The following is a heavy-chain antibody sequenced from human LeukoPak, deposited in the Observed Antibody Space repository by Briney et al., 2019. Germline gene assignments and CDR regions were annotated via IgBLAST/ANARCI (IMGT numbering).Heavy chain of an antibody. CDR2: ISYDGSNK. D-gene: IGHD1-20*01. CDR1: GFTSSNAW. CDR3: AKGPFNWNEEIEYYFDY. J-gene: IGHJ4*02. Sequence: PGGSLRLSCAASGFTSSNAWMRGVRQAPGQGLECVAVISYDGSNKYYADSVKGRSTISRDNSKNTLYLQMNSLRAEDTAVYYCAKGPFNWNEEIEYYFDYWGQGTLVTVSS. V-gene: IGHV3-30*18.